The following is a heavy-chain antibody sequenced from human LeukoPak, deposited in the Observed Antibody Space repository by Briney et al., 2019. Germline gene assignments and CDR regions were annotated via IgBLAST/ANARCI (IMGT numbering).Heavy chain of an antibody. D-gene: IGHD3-9*01. CDR1: GYTFTSYG. V-gene: IGHV1-18*01. J-gene: IGHJ4*02. CDR3: ARDHILTGYRNYFDY. Sequence: ASVKVSCKASGYTFTSYGISRVRQAPGQGLEWMGWISAYNGNTNYAQKLQGRVTMTTDTSTSTAYMELRSLRSDDTAVYYCARDHILTGYRNYFDYWGQGTLVTVSS. CDR2: ISAYNGNT.